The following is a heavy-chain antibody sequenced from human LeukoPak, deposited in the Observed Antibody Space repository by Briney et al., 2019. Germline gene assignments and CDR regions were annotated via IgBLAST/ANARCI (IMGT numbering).Heavy chain of an antibody. CDR3: ARGNADYYGSGRGGYYFDY. CDR1: GGSISSYY. Sequence: SETLSLTCTVSGGSISSYYWSWIRQPPGKGLEWIGYIYYSGSTNYNPSLKSRVTISVDTSKNQFSLKLSSVTAADTAVYYCARGNADYYGSGRGGYYFDYWGQGTLVTVSS. CDR2: IYYSGST. J-gene: IGHJ4*02. V-gene: IGHV4-59*01. D-gene: IGHD3-10*01.